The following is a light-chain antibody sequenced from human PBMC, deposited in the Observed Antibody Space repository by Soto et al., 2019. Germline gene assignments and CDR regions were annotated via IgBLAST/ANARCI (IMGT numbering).Light chain of an antibody. Sequence: EIVMTQSPATLSVSPGERATLSCRASQSVSSTYLAWYQQKPGQAPRLLIYGASTRATGIPARFSGSGFGTEFSLTISSLQSEDFAVYYCQQYNKWPLTFGGGTKVEIK. V-gene: IGKV3-15*01. CDR1: QSVSSTY. J-gene: IGKJ4*01. CDR3: QQYNKWPLT. CDR2: GAS.